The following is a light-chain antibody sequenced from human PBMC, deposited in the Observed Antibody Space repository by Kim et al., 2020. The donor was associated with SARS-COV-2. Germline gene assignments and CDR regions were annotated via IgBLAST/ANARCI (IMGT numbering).Light chain of an antibody. CDR3: QQRSSWPLT. J-gene: IGKJ4*01. CDR1: QSVRNL. V-gene: IGKV3-11*01. CDR2: VSS. Sequence: SLSPGERATLSCRASQSVRNLLAWYQQKPGQAPRLLIYVSSNRATGTPARFSGSGSGTDFTLTISSLEPEDFAVYYCQQRSSWPLTFGGGTKLEI.